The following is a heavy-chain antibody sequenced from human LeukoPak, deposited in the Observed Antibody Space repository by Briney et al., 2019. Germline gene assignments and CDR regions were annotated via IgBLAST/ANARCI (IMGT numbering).Heavy chain of an antibody. CDR1: GYTFTSYD. D-gene: IGHD5-12*01. V-gene: IGHV1-8*03. CDR3: ATLCGKYSGYTEFDC. CDR2: MNPNSGNT. J-gene: IGHJ4*02. Sequence: GASVKVSCKASGYTFTSYDINWVRQATGQGLEWMGWMNPNSGNTGYAQKFQGRVTITRNTSISTAYMELSSLRSEDTAVYYCATLCGKYSGYTEFDCWGQGTLVTVSS.